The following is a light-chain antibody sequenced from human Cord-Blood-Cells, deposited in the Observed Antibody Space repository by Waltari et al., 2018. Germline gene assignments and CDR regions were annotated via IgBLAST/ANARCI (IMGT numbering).Light chain of an antibody. CDR2: EGS. V-gene: IGLV2-23*03. CDR1: SSDVGSYNL. J-gene: IGLJ1*01. Sequence: QSALTQSASVSGSPGQSITISCTGTSSDVGSYNLVSWYQQHPGKAPKLMIYEGSKRPSGVSNRFSGSKSGNTASLTISGLQAEDEADYYCCSYAGSSTFVFGTGTEVTVL. CDR3: CSYAGSSTFV.